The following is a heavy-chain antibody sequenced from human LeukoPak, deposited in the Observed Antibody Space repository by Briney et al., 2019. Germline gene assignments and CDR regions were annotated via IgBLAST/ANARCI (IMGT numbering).Heavy chain of an antibody. D-gene: IGHD1-14*01. Sequence: SETLSLTCVVSGGSISSTSCYWGWIRQPPGKGLEWIGSIYYSGSTYYSPSLKSRVTISVDTSKNQFSLKLSSVTAADTAVYYCARLGSSRTRGPAFDPWGQGTLVTVSS. CDR1: GGSISSTSCY. V-gene: IGHV4-39*07. CDR3: ARLGSSRTRGPAFDP. CDR2: IYYSGST. J-gene: IGHJ5*02.